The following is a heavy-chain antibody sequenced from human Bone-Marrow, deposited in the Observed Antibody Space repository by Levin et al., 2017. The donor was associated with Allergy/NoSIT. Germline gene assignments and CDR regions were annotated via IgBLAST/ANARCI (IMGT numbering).Heavy chain of an antibody. CDR3: ASRLTASGGLDV. D-gene: IGHD5-18*01. CDR2: INSKSVYI. CDR1: GVTCNNYT. Sequence: GGSLRLSCAVSGVTCNNYTLTWVRQPPGKGLEWVSSINSKSVYIHYGDSVKGRFTISRDNSKKLLFLQMNSLRDEDTATYYCASRLTASGGLDVWGHGTTVTVSS. V-gene: IGHV3-21*04. J-gene: IGHJ6*02.